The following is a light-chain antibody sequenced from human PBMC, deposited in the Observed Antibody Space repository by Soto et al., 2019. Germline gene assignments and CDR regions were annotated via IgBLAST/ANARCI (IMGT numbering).Light chain of an antibody. CDR1: QSISRH. V-gene: IGKV1-39*01. CDR2: AAS. CDR3: QQYNTDRYT. J-gene: IGKJ2*01. Sequence: DIQMTQSPSSLSASLGDRVTITCRASQSISRHLNWYQQKPGKAPRLLIYAASSLQSGVPSRFRGSGSGTDFILTISSLQPDDFATYHCQQYNTDRYTFGQGTKLEI.